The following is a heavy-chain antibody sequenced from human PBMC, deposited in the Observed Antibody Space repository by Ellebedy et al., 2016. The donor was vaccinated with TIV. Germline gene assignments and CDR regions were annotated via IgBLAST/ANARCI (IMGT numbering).Heavy chain of an antibody. V-gene: IGHV4-31*01. CDR3: ARVRRYDTLVGP. CDR1: GGSISSGGYY. D-gene: IGHD3-22*01. Sequence: SETLSLTCTVSGGSISSGGYYWSWIRQHPGKGLEWIGYIYYSGSTYYNPSLKSLVTISVDTSKNQFSLKLSSVTAADTAVYYCARVRRYDTLVGPWGQGTLVTVSS. J-gene: IGHJ5*02. CDR2: IYYSGST.